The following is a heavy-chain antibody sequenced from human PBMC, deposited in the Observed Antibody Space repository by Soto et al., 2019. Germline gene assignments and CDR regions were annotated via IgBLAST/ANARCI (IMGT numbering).Heavy chain of an antibody. CDR3: AKNSENFGDSKSDY. CDR2: VSGSGGNT. J-gene: IGHJ4*02. D-gene: IGHD4-17*01. Sequence: GGSLRLSCAGSGFTFSNYAMAWVRQAPGKGLEWVSSVSGSGGNTFYADSVKGRFTISRDNSKNTLYLRMNSLRVEDTAVYYCAKNSENFGDSKSDYCGQGTLVTVSS. V-gene: IGHV3-23*01. CDR1: GFTFSNYA.